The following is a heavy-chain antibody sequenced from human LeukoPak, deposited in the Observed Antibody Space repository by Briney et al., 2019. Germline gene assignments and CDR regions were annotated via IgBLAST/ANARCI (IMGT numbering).Heavy chain of an antibody. CDR2: IYYSGST. CDR1: GGSISSYY. Sequence: SETLSLTCIVSGGSISSYYWSWIRQSPGKGLEWIGNIYYSGSTYYNPTLKSRVSISVDTSNNQFSLRLSSVTAADTAVYYCARRGDRSYWYFDLWGRGTLVTVSS. J-gene: IGHJ2*01. CDR3: ARRGDRSYWYFDL. V-gene: IGHV4-59*04. D-gene: IGHD1-14*01.